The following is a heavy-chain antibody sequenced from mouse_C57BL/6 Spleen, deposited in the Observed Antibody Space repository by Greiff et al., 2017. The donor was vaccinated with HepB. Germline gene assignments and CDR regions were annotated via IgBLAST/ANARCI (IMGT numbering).Heavy chain of an antibody. J-gene: IGHJ2*01. CDR1: GYTFTDYE. V-gene: IGHV1-15*01. CDR2: IDPETGGT. CDR3: TRRHGYYGGVYFDY. Sequence: QVQLQQSGAELVRPGASVTLSCKASGYTFTDYEMHWVKQTPVHGLEWIGAIDPETGGTAYNQKFKGKAILTADKSSSTAYMELRSLTSEDSAVYYCTRRHGYYGGVYFDYWGQGTTLTVSS. D-gene: IGHD2-3*01.